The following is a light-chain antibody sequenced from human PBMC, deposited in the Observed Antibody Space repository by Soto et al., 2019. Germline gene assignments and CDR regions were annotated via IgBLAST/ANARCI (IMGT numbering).Light chain of an antibody. V-gene: IGKV1D-12*01. CDR2: AAS. CDR3: QQAKSFPLT. J-gene: IGKJ4*01. Sequence: DIQMTQSPSSVSASVGERVTFTCRASQGISSWLACYQQKPGKAPKLLIYAASSLQSGVPSRFSGRGSGTDFTLTISSXQPEEFATYYWQQAKSFPLTFGGGTKVDTK. CDR1: QGISSW.